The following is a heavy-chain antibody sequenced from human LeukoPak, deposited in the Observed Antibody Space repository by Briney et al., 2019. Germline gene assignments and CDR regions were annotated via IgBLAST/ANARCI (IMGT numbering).Heavy chain of an antibody. CDR3: ARRYRSGASCDSVGFDP. Sequence: PSETPSLTCTVSGDSISRSTYYWAWIRQPPGKGLEWIGSFYYSGSTYYNPSLKSRVTISVGTSKNQLSLKLNSLTAADTAIYYCARRYRSGASCDSVGFDPWGQGTLVTVSS. D-gene: IGHD2-15*01. CDR1: GDSISRSTYY. J-gene: IGHJ5*02. CDR2: FYYSGST. V-gene: IGHV4-39*01.